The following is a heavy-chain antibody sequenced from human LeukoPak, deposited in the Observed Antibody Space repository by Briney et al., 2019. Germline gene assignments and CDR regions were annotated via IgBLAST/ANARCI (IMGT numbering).Heavy chain of an antibody. Sequence: PSETLSLTCTVSGGSISSGGYYWSWIRQHPGKGLEWIGYIYYSGSTYYNPSLKSRVTISVDTSKNQFSLKLSSVTAADTAVYYCARPRVATGADYWGQGTLVTVSS. D-gene: IGHD2-21*02. J-gene: IGHJ4*02. V-gene: IGHV4-31*03. CDR1: GGSISSGGYY. CDR3: ARPRVATGADY. CDR2: IYYSGST.